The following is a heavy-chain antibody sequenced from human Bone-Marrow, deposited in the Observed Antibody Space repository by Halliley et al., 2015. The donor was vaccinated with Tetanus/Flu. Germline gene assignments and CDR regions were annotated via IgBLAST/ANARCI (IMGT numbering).Heavy chain of an antibody. V-gene: IGHV5-10-1*01. J-gene: IGHJ5*02. CDR2: IHPSDSYT. CDR3: ASAPRSRSGDWFDP. D-gene: IGHD6-6*01. Sequence: GKIHPSDSYTNYTPSFQGHVSFSADKSISTAYLQWSSLKASDPAMYYCASAPRSRSGDWFDPWGQGTLVTVSS.